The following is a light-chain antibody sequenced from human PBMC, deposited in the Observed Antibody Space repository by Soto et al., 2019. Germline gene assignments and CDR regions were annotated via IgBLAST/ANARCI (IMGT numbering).Light chain of an antibody. CDR2: GAS. J-gene: IGKJ1*01. V-gene: IGKV3-20*01. CDR3: QQYNSYSPWT. CDR1: QSVSSSY. Sequence: EIVLTQSPGTLSLSPGERATLSCRASQSVSSSYLAWYQQKPGQAPRLLIYGASSRATGIPDRFSGSGSGSDFTLTISRLEPDDIATYYCQQYNSYSPWTFGQGTKVDIK.